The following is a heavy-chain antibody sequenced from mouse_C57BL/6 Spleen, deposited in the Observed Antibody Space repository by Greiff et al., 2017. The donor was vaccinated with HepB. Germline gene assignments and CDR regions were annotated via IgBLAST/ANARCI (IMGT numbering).Heavy chain of an antibody. CDR3: ALYYNGSSAFAY. CDR1: GYTFTSYG. J-gene: IGHJ3*01. V-gene: IGHV1-81*01. D-gene: IGHD1-1*01. Sequence: QVQLQQSGAELARPGASVKLSCKASGYTFTSYGISWVKQRTGQGLEWIGEIYPRSGNTYYNEKFKGKATLTADKSSSTAYMELRSLTSEDSAVYFCALYYNGSSAFAYWGQGTLVTVSA. CDR2: IYPRSGNT.